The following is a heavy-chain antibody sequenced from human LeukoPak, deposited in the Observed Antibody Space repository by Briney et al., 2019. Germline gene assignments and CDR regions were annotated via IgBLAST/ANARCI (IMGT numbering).Heavy chain of an antibody. CDR1: GGSFSGYY. D-gene: IGHD4-17*01. J-gene: IGHJ4*02. CDR3: AALSSVTTSNGLDY. V-gene: IGHV4-34*01. CDR2: INHSGRT. Sequence: SETLSLTCAVYGGSFSGYYWSWIRQPPAKGLEWVGEINHSGRTNYNPSLKSRVIISVDTSKNQFSLKLSSVTAADTAVYYCAALSSVTTSNGLDYWGQGTLVTVSS.